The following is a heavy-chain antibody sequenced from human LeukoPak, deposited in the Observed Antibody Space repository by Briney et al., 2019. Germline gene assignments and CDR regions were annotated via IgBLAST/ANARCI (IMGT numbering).Heavy chain of an antibody. V-gene: IGHV4-4*02. CDR2: ISLAGRT. Sequence: SETLSLTCGVSGGSITTTNYWSWVRQPPGGGLEWIGEISLAGRTRYNPSLQSRVHISIDESKNHLYLNLASVTAADTAVYYCSRESGRFCPFGHWGQGTVVAVTS. D-gene: IGHD1-26*01. J-gene: IGHJ4*02. CDR3: SRESGRFCPFGH. CDR1: GGSITTTNY.